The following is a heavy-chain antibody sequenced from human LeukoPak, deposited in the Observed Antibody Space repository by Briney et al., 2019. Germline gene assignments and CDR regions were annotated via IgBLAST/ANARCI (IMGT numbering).Heavy chain of an antibody. D-gene: IGHD3-10*01. V-gene: IGHV1-18*01. Sequence: GASVKVSCKASGYTFTSYGISWVRQAPGQGFEWMGWISAYNGNTNYAQKLQGRVTMTTDTSTSTAYMELRSLRSDDTAVYYCARWPETYYYGSGSYEDYFDYWGQGTLVTVSS. CDR1: GYTFTSYG. J-gene: IGHJ4*02. CDR3: ARWPETYYYGSGSYEDYFDY. CDR2: ISAYNGNT.